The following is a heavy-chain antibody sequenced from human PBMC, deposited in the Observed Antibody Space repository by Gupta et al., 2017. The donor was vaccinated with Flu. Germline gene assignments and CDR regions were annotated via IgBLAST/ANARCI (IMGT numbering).Heavy chain of an antibody. V-gene: IGHV3-48*03. CDR2: ISSSGSTI. Sequence: EVQLVESGGGLVQPGGSLRLSCAASGFTFSSYDMNWVRQAPGKGLEWLSYISSSGSTIYYAASVKGRFTISRDNAKNSLYLQMNSLRAEDTAVYYYARVFNYYYYMDVWGKGTTVTVSS. CDR3: ARVFNYYYYMDV. CDR1: GFTFSSYD. J-gene: IGHJ6*03.